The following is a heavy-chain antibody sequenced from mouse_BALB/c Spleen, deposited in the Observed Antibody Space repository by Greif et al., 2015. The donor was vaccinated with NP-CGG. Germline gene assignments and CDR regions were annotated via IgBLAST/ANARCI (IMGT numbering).Heavy chain of an antibody. CDR1: GYTFTDYY. Sequence: VQLQQSGPELVKPGASVKISCKASGYTFTDYYINWVKQKPGQGLEWIGWIYPGSGNTKYNEKFKGKATLTVDTSSSTAYMQISSLTYEDTAVYFRARRTGTEAMDYWGQGTSVTVSS. CDR3: ARRTGTEAMDY. J-gene: IGHJ4*01. CDR2: IYPGSGNT. V-gene: IGHV1-84*02. D-gene: IGHD4-1*01.